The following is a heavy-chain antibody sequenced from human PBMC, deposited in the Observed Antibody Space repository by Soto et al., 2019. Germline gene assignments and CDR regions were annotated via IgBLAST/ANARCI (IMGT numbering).Heavy chain of an antibody. V-gene: IGHV3-23*01. D-gene: IGHD6-6*01. J-gene: IGHJ6*02. CDR3: AKVGGQLVLYYYYGMDV. CDR2: ISGSGGST. Sequence: EVQLLESGGGLVQPGGSLRLSCAASGFTFSSYAMSWVRQAPGKGLEWVSAISGSGGSTYYADSVKGRFTISRDNSKNTLYLQMNSLRAEDTAVYYCAKVGGQLVLYYYYGMDVWGQGTTVTVSS. CDR1: GFTFSSYA.